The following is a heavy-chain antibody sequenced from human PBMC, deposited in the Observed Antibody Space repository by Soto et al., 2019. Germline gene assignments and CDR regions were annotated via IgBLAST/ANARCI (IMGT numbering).Heavy chain of an antibody. CDR1: GGSFSGYY. CDR2: INHSGST. D-gene: IGHD3-10*01. CDR3: ARGLRWFGDSPRLVDAFDI. J-gene: IGHJ3*02. Sequence: SETLSLTCAVYGGSFSGYYWSWIRQPPGKGLEWIGEINHSGSTNYNPSLKSRVTISVDTSKNQFSLKLSSVTAADTAVYYCARGLRWFGDSPRLVDAFDIWGQGTMVTVSS. V-gene: IGHV4-34*01.